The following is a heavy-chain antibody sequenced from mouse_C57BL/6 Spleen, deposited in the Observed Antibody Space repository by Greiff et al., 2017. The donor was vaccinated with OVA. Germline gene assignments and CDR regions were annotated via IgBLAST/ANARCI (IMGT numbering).Heavy chain of an antibody. CDR1: GFTFSSYG. D-gene: IGHD3-2*02. Sequence: EVKVVESGGDLVKPGGSLKLSCAASGFTFSSYGMSWVRQTPDKRLEWVATISSGGSYTYYPDSVKGRFTISRDNAKNTLYLQMSSLKSEDTAMYYCARGAAQARYFDVWGTGTTVTVSS. CDR2: ISSGGSYT. CDR3: ARGAAQARYFDV. J-gene: IGHJ1*03. V-gene: IGHV5-6*01.